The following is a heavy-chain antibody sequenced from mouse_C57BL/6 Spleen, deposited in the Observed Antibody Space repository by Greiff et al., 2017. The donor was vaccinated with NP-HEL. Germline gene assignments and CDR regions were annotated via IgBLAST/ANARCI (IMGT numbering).Heavy chain of an antibody. J-gene: IGHJ2*01. CDR2: ISSGGSYT. CDR1: GFTFSSYG. D-gene: IGHD1-1*01. Sequence: EVQGVESGGDLVKPGGSLKLSCAASGFTFSSYGMSWVRQTPDKRLEWVATISSGGSYTYYPDSVKGRFTISRDNAKNTLYLQMSSLKSEDTAMYYCARHNTTVVALDYWGQGTTLTVSS. CDR3: ARHNTTVVALDY. V-gene: IGHV5-6*01.